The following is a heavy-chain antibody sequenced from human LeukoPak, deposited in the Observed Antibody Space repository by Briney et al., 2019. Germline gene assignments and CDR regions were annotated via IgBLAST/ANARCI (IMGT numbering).Heavy chain of an antibody. CDR1: GVSFSRYY. V-gene: IGHV4-34*01. CDR2: INYDGRT. D-gene: IGHD3-10*01. J-gene: IGHJ4*02. CDR3: ARGGVRGVDYFDY. Sequence: SETLSLTCAVSGVSFSRYYWSWIRQTPGKGLEWIGEINYDGRTNYNPSLKSRVTISVDTSKNQFSLKLSSVTAADTAVYYCARGGVRGVDYFDYWGQGTLVTVSS.